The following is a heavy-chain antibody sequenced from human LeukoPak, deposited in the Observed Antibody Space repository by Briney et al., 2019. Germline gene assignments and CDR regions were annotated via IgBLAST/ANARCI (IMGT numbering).Heavy chain of an antibody. Sequence: GGSLRLSCAASGFTFSSYAMTWVRQAPGKGLEWVSGISGSGGSTYYADSVKGRFPISRDNSKDTLYLQMNSLRAEDSAIYYCAKGVFFHPSDDGFDIRGQGTMVTVSS. CDR1: GFTFSSYA. J-gene: IGHJ3*02. V-gene: IGHV3-23*01. CDR2: ISGSGGST. CDR3: AKGVFFHPSDDGFDI. D-gene: IGHD3-3*01.